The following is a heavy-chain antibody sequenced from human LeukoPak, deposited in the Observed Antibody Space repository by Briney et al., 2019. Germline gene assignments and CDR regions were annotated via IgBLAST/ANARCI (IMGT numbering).Heavy chain of an antibody. V-gene: IGHV3-20*04. J-gene: IGHJ4*02. CDR3: ARDRASGWYRGDYDY. Sequence: GGSLRLSCAASGFTLDDYGMSWVRQAPGKWLEWVSGIGWSGSSTGYADSVKSRFTISIDNAKNSLYLQLNSLRAEDTAFYYCARDRASGWYRGDYDYWGQGTLVTVSS. CDR1: GFTLDDYG. D-gene: IGHD6-19*01. CDR2: IGWSGSST.